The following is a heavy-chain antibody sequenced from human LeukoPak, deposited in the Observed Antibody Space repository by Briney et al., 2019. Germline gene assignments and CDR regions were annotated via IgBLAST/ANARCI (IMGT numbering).Heavy chain of an antibody. D-gene: IGHD4-11*01. CDR2: ISSSGSTI. CDR1: GFTFSDYY. V-gene: IGHV3-11*01. CDR3: ARIIHDYSDYVPDPTTGPYYYMDV. J-gene: IGHJ6*03. Sequence: GGSLRLSCASSGFTFSDYYMSWIRQAPGKGLEWVSYISSSGSTIYYADSVKGRFTISRDNAKNSLYLQMNSLRAEDTAVYYCARIIHDYSDYVPDPTTGPYYYMDVWGKGTTVTVSS.